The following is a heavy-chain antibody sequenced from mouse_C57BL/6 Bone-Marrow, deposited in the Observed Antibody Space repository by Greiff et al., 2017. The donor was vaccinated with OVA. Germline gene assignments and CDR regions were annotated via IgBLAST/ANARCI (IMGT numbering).Heavy chain of an antibody. CDR1: GFTFSSYG. CDR2: ISSGGSYT. CDR3: ALYYYGSSPYWYFDV. Sequence: EVQRVESGGDLVKPGGSLKLSCAASGFTFSSYGMSWVRPTPDKRLEWVATISSGGSYTYYPDSVKGRFTISRDNAKNTLYLQMSSLKSEDTAMYYCALYYYGSSPYWYFDVWGTGTTVTGSS. D-gene: IGHD1-1*01. J-gene: IGHJ1*03. V-gene: IGHV5-6*01.